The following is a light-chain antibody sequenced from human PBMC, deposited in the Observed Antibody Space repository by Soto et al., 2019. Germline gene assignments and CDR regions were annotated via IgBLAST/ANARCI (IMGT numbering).Light chain of an antibody. CDR1: QDISRY. CDR2: GAS. V-gene: IGKV1-9*01. CDR3: QQLQRTPFT. Sequence: QLTQSPSSLSASVGDRVTITCRASQDISRYLAWYQQKAGKAPKLLIYGASTLQSGVPSRFSSFGSGTEFTLTISSLKPEDFATYHCQQLQRTPFTFGPGTTVDV. J-gene: IGKJ3*01.